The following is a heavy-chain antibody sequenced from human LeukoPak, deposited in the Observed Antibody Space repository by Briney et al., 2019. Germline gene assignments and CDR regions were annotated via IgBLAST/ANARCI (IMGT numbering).Heavy chain of an antibody. CDR2: IYYSGST. Sequence: SETLSLTCTVSGGSISSYYWSWIRQPPGKGLEWIGYIYYSGSTNYNPSLKSRVTISVDTSKNQFSLKLSSVTAADTAVYYCARGRSCSGGSCYFGRDALDIWGQGTMVTVSS. D-gene: IGHD2-15*01. CDR1: GGSISSYY. J-gene: IGHJ3*02. CDR3: ARGRSCSGGSCYFGRDALDI. V-gene: IGHV4-59*01.